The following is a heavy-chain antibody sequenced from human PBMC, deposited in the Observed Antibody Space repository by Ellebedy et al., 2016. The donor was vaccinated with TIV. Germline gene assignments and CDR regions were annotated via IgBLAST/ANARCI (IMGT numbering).Heavy chain of an antibody. D-gene: IGHD6-19*01. Sequence: SETLSLTCTVSGGSISSYYWSWIRQPPGKGLEWIGYIYNSGSTNYSPSLRSRLTISLDASKNQFSLKLSSVTAADTAVYYCARGYSSGWGYDYWGQGTLVTVSS. CDR1: GGSISSYY. CDR3: ARGYSSGWGYDY. J-gene: IGHJ4*02. CDR2: IYNSGST. V-gene: IGHV4-59*12.